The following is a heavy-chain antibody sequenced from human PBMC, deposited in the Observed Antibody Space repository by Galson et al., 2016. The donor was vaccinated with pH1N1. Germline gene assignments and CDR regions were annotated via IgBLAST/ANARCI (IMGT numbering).Heavy chain of an antibody. J-gene: IGHJ3*02. D-gene: IGHD3-10*01. Sequence: SGTLSLTCTVSGGSISSRSYYWGWIRQPPGKGLEWIGSIYYGGSTYYNPSLKSRVTISVDTSKNQFSLKLSSVTAADTAVYYCARDRRVREWGADTFDIWGQGTMVTVSS. CDR1: GGSISSRSYY. V-gene: IGHV4-39*07. CDR3: ARDRRVREWGADTFDI. CDR2: IYYGGST.